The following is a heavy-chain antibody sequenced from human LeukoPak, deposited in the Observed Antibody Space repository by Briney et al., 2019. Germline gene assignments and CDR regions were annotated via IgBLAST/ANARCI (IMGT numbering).Heavy chain of an antibody. CDR1: GFTFDDYA. CDR3: AKDIQNRYYYGSGSYPLFDY. J-gene: IGHJ4*02. Sequence: GRSLRLYCAASGFTFDDYAMHWVRQAPGKGLEWVSGISWNSGSIGYADSVKGRFTISRDNAKNSLYLQMNSLRAEDTALYYCAKDIQNRYYYGSGSYPLFDYWGQGTLVTVSS. D-gene: IGHD3-10*01. CDR2: ISWNSGSI. V-gene: IGHV3-9*01.